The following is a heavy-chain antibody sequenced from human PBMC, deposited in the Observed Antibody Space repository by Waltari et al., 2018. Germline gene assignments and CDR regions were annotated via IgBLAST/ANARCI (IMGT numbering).Heavy chain of an antibody. Sequence: QVQLVESGGGVVQPGRSLRLSCAASGFTFSCYGMHWVRQAPGKGLEGVAVVWYDGSNKYYADSVKGRFTISRDNSKNTLYLQMNSLRAEDTAVYYCARDKAVAGSRLDYWGQGTLVTVSS. CDR3: ARDKAVAGSRLDY. V-gene: IGHV3-33*01. D-gene: IGHD6-19*01. CDR2: VWYDGSNK. CDR1: GFTFSCYG. J-gene: IGHJ4*02.